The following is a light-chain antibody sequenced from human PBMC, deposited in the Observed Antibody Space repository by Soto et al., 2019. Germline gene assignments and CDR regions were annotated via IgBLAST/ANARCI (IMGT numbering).Light chain of an antibody. J-gene: IGKJ3*01. Sequence: VLTQSPATLSWSPGEPATLSCRASRAVYINALAWYQQKPGRTPTLLIYGASTRATGIPDRFSATGSGTEFSLTISSVEPEDCAVYYCQQDGASPFTFGPGTRVEI. CDR3: QQDGASPFT. V-gene: IGKV3-20*01. CDR1: RAVYINA. CDR2: GAS.